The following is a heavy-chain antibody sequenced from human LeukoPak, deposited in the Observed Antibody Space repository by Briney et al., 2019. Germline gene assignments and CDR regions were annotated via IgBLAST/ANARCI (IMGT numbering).Heavy chain of an antibody. J-gene: IGHJ4*02. D-gene: IGHD3-10*01. CDR2: INPNSGGT. CDR1: GYTFTGYY. CDR3: ARDWSGSGRYWNY. Sequence: GASVKVSCKASGYTFTGYYMHWVRQAPGQGLEWMGWINPNSGGTNYAQKFQGRVTMTRDTSISTAYMELSRLRSDDTAVYYCARDWSGSGRYWNYWGQGILITVSS. V-gene: IGHV1-2*02.